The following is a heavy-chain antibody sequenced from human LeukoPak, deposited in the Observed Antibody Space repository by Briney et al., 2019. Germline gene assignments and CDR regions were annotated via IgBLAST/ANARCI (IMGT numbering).Heavy chain of an antibody. V-gene: IGHV3-7*01. CDR2: IKKDGSEK. D-gene: IGHD6-19*01. Sequence: VGSLRLSCAASGFTFSSYWMSWVRQAPGKGLEWVANIKKDGSEKYYVDSVKGRFTISRDNAKNSLYLQMNSLRAEDTAVYYCARVSSLITVAGTFDYWGQGTLVTVSS. J-gene: IGHJ4*02. CDR3: ARVSSLITVAGTFDY. CDR1: GFTFSSYW.